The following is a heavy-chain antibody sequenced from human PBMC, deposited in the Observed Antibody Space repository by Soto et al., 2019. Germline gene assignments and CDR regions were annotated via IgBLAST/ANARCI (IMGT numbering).Heavy chain of an antibody. Sequence: AASVKVSCKASGYTFTDYDINWVRQASGQGLEWMGWMNPSSGYTGYAQKFQGRVTMTWDTSISTAYMELSSLTSADTAVYYCARFVRHQLPTIDYWGQGALVTVSS. CDR2: MNPSSGYT. V-gene: IGHV1-8*01. CDR1: GYTFTDYD. CDR3: ARFVRHQLPTIDY. D-gene: IGHD1-26*01. J-gene: IGHJ4*02.